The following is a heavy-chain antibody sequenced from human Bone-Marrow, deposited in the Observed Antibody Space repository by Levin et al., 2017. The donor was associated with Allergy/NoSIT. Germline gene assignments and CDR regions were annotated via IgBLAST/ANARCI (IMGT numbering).Heavy chain of an antibody. CDR1: GGSISSGGYY. CDR2: VYNNGNT. J-gene: IGHJ4*02. V-gene: IGHV4-31*03. D-gene: IGHD5-12*01. Sequence: SETLSLTCTVSGGSISSGGYYWSWVRQHPGKGLEWIGYVYNNGNTYYNPSLASRVSISVETSKNEFSLNLTSVTAADTAVYYGARSGRTWLRLRGFDYWGQGTLVTVSP. CDR3: ARSGRTWLRLRGFDY.